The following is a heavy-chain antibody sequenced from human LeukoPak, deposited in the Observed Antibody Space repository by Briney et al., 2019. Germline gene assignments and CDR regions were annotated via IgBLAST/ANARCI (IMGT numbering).Heavy chain of an antibody. CDR1: GFTFSSYG. D-gene: IGHD2-2*01. V-gene: IGHV3-30*18. CDR3: AKDGKYCSSTSCYLNYYYYGMDV. J-gene: IGHJ6*04. Sequence: GGSLRLSCAASGFTFSSYGMHWVRQAPGKGLEWVAVISYDGSNKYYADSVKGRFTISRDNSKNTLYLQMSSLRAEDTAVYYCAKDGKYCSSTSCYLNYYYYGMDVWGKGTTVTVSS. CDR2: ISYDGSNK.